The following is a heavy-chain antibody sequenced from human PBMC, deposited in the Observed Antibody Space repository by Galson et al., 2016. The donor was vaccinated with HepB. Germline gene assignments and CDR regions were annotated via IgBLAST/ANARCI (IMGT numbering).Heavy chain of an antibody. CDR3: ARFTQEWLDRVYYFDY. Sequence: SLRLSCAASGFTFGRYAMSWVRQAPGKGLERVSAISGDGGSTYYAGSVQGRFTSSRDRSTSTMYLQMNSLRTDDTAVYYCARFTQEWLDRVYYFDYWGQGTLVTVPS. V-gene: IGHV3-23*01. D-gene: IGHD6-19*01. CDR1: GFTFGRYA. CDR2: ISGDGGST. J-gene: IGHJ4*02.